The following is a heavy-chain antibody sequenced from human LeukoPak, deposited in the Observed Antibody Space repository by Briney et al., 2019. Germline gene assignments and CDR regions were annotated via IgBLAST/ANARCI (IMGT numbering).Heavy chain of an antibody. CDR2: IIPIFGTA. D-gene: IGHD2-2*01. CDR3: ASHASLYCSSTSCYSGAFDI. Sequence: GSSVKVSRKASGGTFSSYAISWVRQAPGQGLEWMGGIIPIFGTANYAQKFQGRVTITTDESTSTAYMELSSLRSEDTAVYYCASHASLYCSSTSCYSGAFDIWGQGTMVTVSS. CDR1: GGTFSSYA. J-gene: IGHJ3*02. V-gene: IGHV1-69*05.